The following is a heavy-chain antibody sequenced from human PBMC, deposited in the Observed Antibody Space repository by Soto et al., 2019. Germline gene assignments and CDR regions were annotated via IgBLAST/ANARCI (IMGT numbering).Heavy chain of an antibody. J-gene: IGHJ4*02. D-gene: IGHD1-1*01. V-gene: IGHV4-34*01. CDR2: INHRGST. CDR3: ARSNWNDGTIDY. Sequence: SETLSLTCAVYGGSFSGYYWSWIRQPPGKGLEWIGEINHRGSTNCNPSLKRRVTISVDTSKNQFSLKLSSVTAADTAVYYCARSNWNDGTIDYWGQGALVNVS. CDR1: GGSFSGYY.